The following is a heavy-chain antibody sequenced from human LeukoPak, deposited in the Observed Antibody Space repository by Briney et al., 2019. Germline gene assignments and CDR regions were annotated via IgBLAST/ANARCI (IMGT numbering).Heavy chain of an antibody. V-gene: IGHV3-21*01. CDR3: ARPHSSSPKLAFDI. CDR2: TSSSSSCI. J-gene: IGHJ3*02. CDR1: GFTFSSYS. D-gene: IGHD6-13*01. Sequence: GGSLRLSCAASGFTFSSYSMNWVRQAPGKGLEWVSSTSSSSSCIYYADSVKGRFTISRDNAKSSLYLQMNSLRAEDTAFYYCARPHSSSPKLAFDIWGQEAMVTVSS.